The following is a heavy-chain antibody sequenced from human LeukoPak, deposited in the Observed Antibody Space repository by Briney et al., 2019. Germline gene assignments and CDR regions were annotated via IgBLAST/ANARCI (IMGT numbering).Heavy chain of an antibody. D-gene: IGHD5-24*01. CDR3: ARQTERDAYNRF. V-gene: IGHV3-23*01. CDR1: GFTFSNYA. CDR2: ISDRGGTT. J-gene: IGHJ4*02. Sequence: GGSLRLSCAASGFTFSNYAVTWVRQAPGKGLEWVSVISDRGGTTYYADSVKGRFTISRDNAKNSLYLQMNSLRAEDTAVYYCARQTERDAYNRFWGQGTLVTVSS.